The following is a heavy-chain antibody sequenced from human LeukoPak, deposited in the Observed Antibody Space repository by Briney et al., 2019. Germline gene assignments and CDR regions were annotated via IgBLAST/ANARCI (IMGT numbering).Heavy chain of an antibody. V-gene: IGHV3-23*01. D-gene: IGHD3-22*01. CDR2: ISGSGGST. CDR3: AKGYYHDSSGYSNLQILDY. Sequence: PGGSLRLSCAASGFTFSSYAMSWVRQAPGKGLEWVSAISGSGGSTYYADSVKGRFTISRDNSKNTLYLQMNSLRAEDTAVYYCAKGYYHDSSGYSNLQILDYWGQGTLVTVSS. J-gene: IGHJ4*02. CDR1: GFTFSSYA.